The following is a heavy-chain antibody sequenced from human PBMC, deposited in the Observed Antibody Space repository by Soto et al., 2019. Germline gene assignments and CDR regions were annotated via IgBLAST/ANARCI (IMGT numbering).Heavy chain of an antibody. D-gene: IGHD3-3*01. V-gene: IGHV3-48*03. CDR2: ISESGGTT. CDR3: ARDRSLIFAVPPYGMDV. J-gene: IGHJ6*02. Sequence: GGSLRLSCVVSGFTFSDHEMNWVRQAPGKGPEWVSRISESGGTTSYADSVKGRFTTSRDNARDSLYLHMNSLRADDTAIYYCARDRSLIFAVPPYGMDVWGQGTTVTVSS. CDR1: GFTFSDHE.